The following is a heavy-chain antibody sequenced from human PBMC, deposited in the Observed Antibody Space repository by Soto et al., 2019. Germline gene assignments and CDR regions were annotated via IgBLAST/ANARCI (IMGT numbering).Heavy chain of an antibody. V-gene: IGHV2-5*02. J-gene: IGHJ4*02. CDR1: GFSLSTNGVG. CDR2: IYCDDDK. Sequence: QITLKESGPTVVKPTETLTLMCTFSGFSLSTNGVGVGWIRQPPGKALEWLAVIYCDDDKRYSPSLKSRLTLTKDTTKNQVVLTMTNMAPVDTATYYSALKQWATFDYWGQGTLVTVSS. CDR3: ALKQWATFDY. D-gene: IGHD6-19*01.